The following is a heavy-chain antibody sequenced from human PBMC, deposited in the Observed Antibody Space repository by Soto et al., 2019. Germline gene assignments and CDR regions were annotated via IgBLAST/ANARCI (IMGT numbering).Heavy chain of an antibody. V-gene: IGHV3-53*01. CDR3: ATHPGGGGY. Sequence: EVQLVESGGGLIQPGGSLRLSCAVSGFTVSNNYMSWVRQAPGKGLEGVSVIYSGGYTAYGDSVKGRFTISRDNSKNTLFPQVNTRGADAPALYYGATHPGGGGYWGQGTLVTVSS. J-gene: IGHJ4*02. CDR2: IYSGGYT. CDR1: GFTVSNNY. D-gene: IGHD3-10*01.